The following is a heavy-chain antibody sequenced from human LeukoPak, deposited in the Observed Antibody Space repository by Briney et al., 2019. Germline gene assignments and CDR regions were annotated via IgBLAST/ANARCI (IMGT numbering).Heavy chain of an antibody. J-gene: IGHJ4*02. V-gene: IGHV3-21*01. D-gene: IGHD6-19*01. Sequence: GGPLRLSCAASGFTFSSYSMNWVRQPPGKGLEWVSSISSTSSYMYYADSMKGRFIISRDNAKNSLYLQMNSLRAEDTAVYYCARASSGWAVDLYYFDHWGQGTLVTVSS. CDR3: ARASSGWAVDLYYFDH. CDR2: ISSTSSYM. CDR1: GFTFSSYS.